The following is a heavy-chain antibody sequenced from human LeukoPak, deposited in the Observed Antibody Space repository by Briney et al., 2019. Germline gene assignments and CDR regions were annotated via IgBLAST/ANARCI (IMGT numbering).Heavy chain of an antibody. Sequence: HGGSLRLSYAASGFTFSSYSMNWVRQAPGKGLEWVSSISSSSSYIYYADSVKGRFTISRDNAKNSLYLQMNSLRAEDTAVYYCARDQGGSGYPGPFDYWGQGTLVTVSS. D-gene: IGHD3-22*01. J-gene: IGHJ4*02. CDR2: ISSSSSYI. V-gene: IGHV3-21*01. CDR3: ARDQGGSGYPGPFDY. CDR1: GFTFSSYS.